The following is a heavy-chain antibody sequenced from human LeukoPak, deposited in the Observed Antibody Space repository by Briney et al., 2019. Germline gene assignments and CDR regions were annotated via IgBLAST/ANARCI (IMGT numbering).Heavy chain of an antibody. CDR1: GGSFSGYY. CDR3: ARGYSSSWYFNWFDP. Sequence: PSETLSLTCAVYGGSFSGYYWSWIRQTPGKGLEWIGDINHSGSTFYNPSLKSRVTISVDTSKNQFSLKLSSVTAADTAVYYCARGYSSSWYFNWFDPWGQGTLVTVSS. D-gene: IGHD6-13*01. J-gene: IGHJ5*02. V-gene: IGHV4-34*01. CDR2: INHSGST.